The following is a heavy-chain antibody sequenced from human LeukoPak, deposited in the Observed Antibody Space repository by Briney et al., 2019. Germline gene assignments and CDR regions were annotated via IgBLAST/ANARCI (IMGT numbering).Heavy chain of an antibody. CDR1: GGSISSGGYY. CDR3: ARLHPYGSAFDI. D-gene: IGHD4-17*01. CDR2: IYYSGST. V-gene: IGHV4-31*03. Sequence: SESLSLTCTVSGGSISSGGYYWSWIRQHPGKGLEWIGYIYYSGSTYYNPSLKSRVTISVDTSKNQFSLKLSSVTAADTAVYYCARLHPYGSAFDIWGQGTMDTVSS. J-gene: IGHJ3*02.